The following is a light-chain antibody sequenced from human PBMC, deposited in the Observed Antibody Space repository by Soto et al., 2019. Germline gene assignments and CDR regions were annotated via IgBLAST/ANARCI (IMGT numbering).Light chain of an antibody. V-gene: IGKV3-15*01. CDR1: QSVSNK. CDR3: QHYDDWPLT. Sequence: EIVMTQSPATLSVSPGERVTLSCRASQSVSNKLAWYQQKPGQAPRLLIYDASGRAGSVPARLSGSGSGTEFTLTISSLQSEDFAVYFCQHYDDWPLTSGQGTKVEIK. J-gene: IGKJ1*01. CDR2: DAS.